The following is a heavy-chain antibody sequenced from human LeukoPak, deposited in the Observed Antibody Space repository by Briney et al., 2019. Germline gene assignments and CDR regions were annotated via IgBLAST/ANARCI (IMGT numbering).Heavy chain of an antibody. CDR1: GFTVSSNY. J-gene: IGHJ4*02. V-gene: IGHV3-53*01. D-gene: IGHD5-18*01. Sequence: GGSLRLSCAASGFTVSSNYMSWVRQAPGKGLEWVSVIYSGGSTYYADSVKGRFTISRDNSKNTLYLQMNSLRAEDTAVYYCARSNSPPYYFDYWGQGTLVTISS. CDR3: ARSNSPPYYFDY. CDR2: IYSGGST.